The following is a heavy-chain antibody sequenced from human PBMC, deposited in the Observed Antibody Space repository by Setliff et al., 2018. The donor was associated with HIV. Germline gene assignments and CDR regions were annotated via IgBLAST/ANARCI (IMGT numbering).Heavy chain of an antibody. CDR1: GGSISSYY. J-gene: IGHJ5*02. Sequence: SETLSLTCTVSGGSISSYYWSWIRQPAGMRLEWIGHISTSGTTNYNPSLKSRVTISADTSKSQFSLKLTSVTAADTAMYYCARVSRLHPFDPWGQGTLVTVSS. CDR3: ARVSRLHPFDP. CDR2: ISTSGTT. D-gene: IGHD2-15*01. V-gene: IGHV4-4*07.